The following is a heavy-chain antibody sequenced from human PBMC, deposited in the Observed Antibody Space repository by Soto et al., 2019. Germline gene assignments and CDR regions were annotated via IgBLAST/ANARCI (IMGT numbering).Heavy chain of an antibody. Sequence: QVQLVESGGGVVQPGNSLRLSCAASGFTFKNHGIHWVRQGPGKGLEWVALVSYLGSEKYYIDSVKGRFSVSRDNSKNTVYLQMNSLRPEETAVYYCAKDRLLRTYYFDYWGQGTRVTVSS. CDR2: VSYLGSEK. CDR1: GFTFKNHG. D-gene: IGHD2-15*01. CDR3: AKDRLLRTYYFDY. J-gene: IGHJ4*02. V-gene: IGHV3-30*18.